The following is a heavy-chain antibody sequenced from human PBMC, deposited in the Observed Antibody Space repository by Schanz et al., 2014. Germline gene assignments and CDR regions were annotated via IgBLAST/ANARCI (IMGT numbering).Heavy chain of an antibody. CDR3: ARDHQWLARYYMDV. D-gene: IGHD6-19*01. J-gene: IGHJ6*03. Sequence: EVQLVESGGGLVKPGGSLRLSCAASGFTFSTYYMNWVRQAPGKGLEWVSGLTEGGGGTYYADSVKGRFTISRDNAKNSLYLQMNSLRAEDTAVYYCARDHQWLARYYMDVWGKGTTVTVSS. CDR1: GFTFSTYY. CDR2: LTEGGGGT. V-gene: IGHV3-21*02.